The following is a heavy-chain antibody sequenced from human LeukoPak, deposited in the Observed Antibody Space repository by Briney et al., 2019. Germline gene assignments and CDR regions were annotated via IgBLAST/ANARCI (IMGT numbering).Heavy chain of an antibody. V-gene: IGHV4-61*01. CDR2: IYYSGST. D-gene: IGHD4-17*01. CDR3: AISKKVTTVTRGSYYYYMDV. Sequence: PSETLSLTCTVSGGSISSSSYYWSWIRQPPGKGLEWIGYIYYSGSTNYNPSLKSRVTISVDTSKNQFSLKLSSVTAADTAVYYCAISKKVTTVTRGSYYYYMDVWGKGTTVTISS. J-gene: IGHJ6*03. CDR1: GGSISSSSYY.